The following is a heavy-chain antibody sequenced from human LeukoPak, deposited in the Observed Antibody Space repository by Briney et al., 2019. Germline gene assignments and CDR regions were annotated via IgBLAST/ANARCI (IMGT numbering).Heavy chain of an antibody. CDR3: ARVFWDCSGGSCLIVFDY. CDR1: GGSINNGGYY. Sequence: KPSETLSLTCTVSGGSINNGGYYWSWIRQHPGKGLEWIGYIYYSGSSYYNPSLRSRVTISVDTSKNQFSLKLSSVTAADTAVYYCARVFWDCSGGSCLIVFDYWGQGTLVTVSS. J-gene: IGHJ4*02. V-gene: IGHV4-31*03. D-gene: IGHD2-15*01. CDR2: IYYSGSS.